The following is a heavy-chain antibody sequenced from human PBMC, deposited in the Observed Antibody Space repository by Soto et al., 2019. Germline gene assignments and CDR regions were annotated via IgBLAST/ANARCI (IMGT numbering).Heavy chain of an antibody. CDR1: GGTFSSYA. CDR2: IIPIFGTA. Sequence: ASVKVSCKASGGTFSSYAISWVRQAPGQGLEWMGGIIPIFGTANYAQKFQGRVTITADESTSTAYMELSSLRSEDTAVYYCARELLYYDILTGYYPPAYYYYGMDVWGQGTTVTVSS. V-gene: IGHV1-69*13. CDR3: ARELLYYDILTGYYPPAYYYYGMDV. D-gene: IGHD3-9*01. J-gene: IGHJ6*02.